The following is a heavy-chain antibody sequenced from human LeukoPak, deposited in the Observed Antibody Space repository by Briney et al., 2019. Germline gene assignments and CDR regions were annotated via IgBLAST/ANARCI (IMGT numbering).Heavy chain of an antibody. CDR3: ASASGRYDFWSGYYLTAFDY. CDR1: GGSISSYY. J-gene: IGHJ4*02. V-gene: IGHV4-59*01. Sequence: SETLSLTCTVSGGSISSYYWSWIRQPPGKGLEWIGYIYYSGSTNYNPSLKSRVTISVDTSKNQFSLKLSSVTAADTAVYYCASASGRYDFWSGYYLTAFDYWGQGTLVTVSS. D-gene: IGHD3-3*01. CDR2: IYYSGST.